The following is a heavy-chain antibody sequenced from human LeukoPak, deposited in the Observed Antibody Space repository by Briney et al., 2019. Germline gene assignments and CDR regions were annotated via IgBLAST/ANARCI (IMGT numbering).Heavy chain of an antibody. CDR1: GFTISTNY. CDR2: IYSGDRT. D-gene: IGHD3-10*01. J-gene: IGHJ4*02. V-gene: IGHV3-66*01. Sequence: PGESRRLSCAASGFTISTNYMSWVRQAPGKGLEWVSIIYSGDRTDYADSLKGRFTISRDTSKNTLYLQMSSLRAEDTAVYYCARDVRKQGLWSWGQGTLVTVSS. CDR3: ARDVRKQGLWS.